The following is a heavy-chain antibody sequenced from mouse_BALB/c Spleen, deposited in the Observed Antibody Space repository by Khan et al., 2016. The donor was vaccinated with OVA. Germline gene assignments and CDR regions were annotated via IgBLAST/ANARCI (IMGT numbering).Heavy chain of an antibody. D-gene: IGHD2-14*01. V-gene: IGHV5-4*02. CDR3: ARGGYGAFGY. J-gene: IGHJ3*01. CDR1: GFTFSDYY. CDR2: ISDGGSYI. Sequence: EVQLQESGGGLVKPGGSLKLSCAASGFTFSDYYMYWVRKSPEKRLEWVATISDGGSYIYYPDSVKGRFTISRDKAKNNLYLQMSSLQSEDTAMYYCARGGYGAFGYWGQGTLVTVSA.